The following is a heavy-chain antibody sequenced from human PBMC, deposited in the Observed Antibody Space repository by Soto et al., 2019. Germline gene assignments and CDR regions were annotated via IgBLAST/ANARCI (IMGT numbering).Heavy chain of an antibody. J-gene: IGHJ4*02. CDR3: ARDLVSTITSLDY. Sequence: SVKVSCKASGYTFTGYYMHWVRQAPGQGLEWMGWINPNSGATNYAQKFQGRVTMTRDTSISTAYMELSSLKSDDAAVYYCARDLVSTITSLDYWGQGAPVTVSS. D-gene: IGHD5-12*01. CDR1: GYTFTGYY. V-gene: IGHV1-2*02. CDR2: INPNSGAT.